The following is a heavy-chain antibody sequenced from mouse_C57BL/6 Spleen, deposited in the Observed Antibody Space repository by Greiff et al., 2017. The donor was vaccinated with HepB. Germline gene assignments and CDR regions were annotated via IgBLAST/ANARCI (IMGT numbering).Heavy chain of an antibody. Sequence: VQLKESGAELIKPGASVKLSCKATGSTFTGYWIEWVKQRPGHGLEWIGEIFPGSGSTNYNEKIKGKATFTADTSSNTAYMQLSSLTTEDSAIYYCARFGNYDYWGQGTTLTVSS. CDR2: IFPGSGST. D-gene: IGHD2-1*01. V-gene: IGHV1-9*01. CDR3: ARFGNYDY. J-gene: IGHJ2*01. CDR1: GSTFTGYW.